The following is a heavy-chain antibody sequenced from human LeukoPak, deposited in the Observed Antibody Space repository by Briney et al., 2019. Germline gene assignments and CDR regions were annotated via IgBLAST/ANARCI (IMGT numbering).Heavy chain of an antibody. CDR2: IIPIFGTA. CDR3: ARSFREDDAFDI. V-gene: IGHV1-69*01. CDR1: GGTFSSYA. J-gene: IGHJ3*02. D-gene: IGHD3-10*01. Sequence: SVKVSCKAAGGTFSSYAISWVRQAPGQGLEWMGGIIPIFGTANYAQKFQGRVTITADESTSTAYMELSSLRSEDTAVYYCARSFREDDAFDIWGQGTMVTVSS.